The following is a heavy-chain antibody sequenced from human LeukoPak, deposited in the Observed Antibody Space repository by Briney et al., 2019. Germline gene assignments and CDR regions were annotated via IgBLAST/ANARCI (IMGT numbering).Heavy chain of an antibody. Sequence: SETLSLTCTVSGGSVSSGRYYWSWIRQPPGKGLELIGYFYYSGSTNYNPSLKTRVTISVDTSKNQFSLKVSSVTAADTAVYYCARKRTGDQGYYFDYWGQGTLVTVSS. CDR1: GGSVSSGRYY. V-gene: IGHV4-61*01. CDR2: FYYSGST. CDR3: ARKRTGDQGYYFDY. J-gene: IGHJ4*02. D-gene: IGHD1-1*01.